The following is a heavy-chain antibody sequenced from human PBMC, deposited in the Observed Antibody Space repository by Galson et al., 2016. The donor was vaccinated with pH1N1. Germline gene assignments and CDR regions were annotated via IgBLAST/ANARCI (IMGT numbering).Heavy chain of an antibody. CDR3: IRDQGRRREF. J-gene: IGHJ4*02. CDR2: IDPSVGGT. CDR1: GYTFTRYY. V-gene: IGHV1-46*03. Sequence: SVKVSCKVSGYTFTRYYFHWVRQAPGQGLEWMGVIDPSVGGTTYAQKFQTVVTMTRDTATSTVYMELSGLKSEDTAVYYCIRDQGRRREFWGQGTLVTVSS. D-gene: IGHD3-10*01.